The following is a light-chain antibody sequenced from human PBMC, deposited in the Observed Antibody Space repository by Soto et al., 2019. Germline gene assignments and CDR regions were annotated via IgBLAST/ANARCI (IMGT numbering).Light chain of an antibody. Sequence: EMVLTQSPGTLSLSPGERATLSCRASQSVSSSYLAWYQQKPGQAPSLLIYGASRRATGIPDRFSGSGSGTDFTLTISRLEPEDFAVYYCQQYGSSPLFTFGPGTKVHIK. CDR2: GAS. J-gene: IGKJ3*01. CDR1: QSVSSSY. CDR3: QQYGSSPLFT. V-gene: IGKV3-20*01.